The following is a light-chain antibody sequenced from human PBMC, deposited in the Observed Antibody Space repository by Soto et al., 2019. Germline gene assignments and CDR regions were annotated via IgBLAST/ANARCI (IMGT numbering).Light chain of an antibody. V-gene: IGLV2-14*01. CDR1: SSDVGGYNY. CDR2: DVS. CDR3: SSYTSSSTLGV. Sequence: QSALTQPASVSGSPGQSINISCTGTSSDVGGYNYVSWYQQHPGKAPKLMIYDVSNRPSGVSNRFSGSKSVNTASLTISGLQAEDEADYYCSSYTSSSTLGVFGGGTKVTVL. J-gene: IGLJ2*01.